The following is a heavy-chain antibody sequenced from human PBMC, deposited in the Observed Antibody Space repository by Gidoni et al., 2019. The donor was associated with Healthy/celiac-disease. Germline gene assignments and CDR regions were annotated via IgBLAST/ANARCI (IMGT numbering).Heavy chain of an antibody. Sequence: EGQLVQSGPELKKPGASLKISCKGSGYSLTRYWIGWVRQMPGKGLEWLGIVYPGDSETRSSPSFQGQVTISADKSISTAYLQWSSLKASDTAMYYCARSSTRTIYYYYGMDVWGQVTTVTVSS. J-gene: IGHJ6*02. CDR3: ARSSTRTIYYYYGMDV. D-gene: IGHD1-7*01. CDR2: VYPGDSET. V-gene: IGHV5-51*01. CDR1: GYSLTRYW.